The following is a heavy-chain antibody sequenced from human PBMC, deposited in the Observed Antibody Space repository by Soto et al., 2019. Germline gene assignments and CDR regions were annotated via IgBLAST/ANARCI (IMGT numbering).Heavy chain of an antibody. CDR2: IPYSSSPM. CDR1: GFTFSSYS. J-gene: IGHJ3*01. CDR3: TRWDFDSVAGYYTAL. D-gene: IGHD3-3*01. V-gene: IGHV3-48*04. Sequence: PGGSLRLSCAAFGFTFSSYSMYWVRQAPGKGLEWVASIPYSSSPMFFGDSVKGRFTISRDDAENALYLQMNTLRAEDTAVYYCTRWDFDSVAGYYTALWGQGTVVTVSS.